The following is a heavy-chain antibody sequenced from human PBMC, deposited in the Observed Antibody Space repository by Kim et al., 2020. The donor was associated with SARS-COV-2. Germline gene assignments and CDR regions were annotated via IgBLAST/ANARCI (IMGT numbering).Heavy chain of an antibody. D-gene: IGHD3-10*01. V-gene: IGHV3-74*01. J-gene: IGHJ4*02. Sequence: GTNYADPVKGRFTIARDNARNTLYLKMNSLRPEDTAVYYCDASASRRGYDFWGQGTLVTVSA. CDR2: GT. CDR3: DASASRRGYDF.